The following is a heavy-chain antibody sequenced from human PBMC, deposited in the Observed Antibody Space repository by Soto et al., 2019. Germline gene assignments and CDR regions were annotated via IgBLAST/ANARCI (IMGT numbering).Heavy chain of an antibody. D-gene: IGHD2-15*01. CDR1: GGTFSSYT. J-gene: IGHJ4*02. CDR3: ATGLVVDYDIDY. Sequence: QVQLVQSGAEVKKPGSSVKVSCKASGGTFSSYTISWVRQAPGQGLEWMGRIIPILGIANYAQKFQGRVTTTADKSTSTAYMELSSLRSEDTAVYYCATGLVVDYDIDYWGQGTLVTVSS. CDR2: IIPILGIA. V-gene: IGHV1-69*02.